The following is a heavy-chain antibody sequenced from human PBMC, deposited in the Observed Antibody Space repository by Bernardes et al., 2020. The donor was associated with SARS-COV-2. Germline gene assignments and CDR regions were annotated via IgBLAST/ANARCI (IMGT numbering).Heavy chain of an antibody. CDR1: GGSISSSSYY. J-gene: IGHJ5*02. CDR2: IYYSGST. Sequence: SETLSLTCTVSGGSISSSSYYWGWIRQPPGKGLEWIGSIYYSGSTYYNPSLKSRVTISVDTSKNQFSLKLSSVTAADTAVYYCARHLEMWLVPVNWFDPWGQGTLVTVSS. CDR3: ARHLEMWLVPVNWFDP. V-gene: IGHV4-39*01. D-gene: IGHD6-19*01.